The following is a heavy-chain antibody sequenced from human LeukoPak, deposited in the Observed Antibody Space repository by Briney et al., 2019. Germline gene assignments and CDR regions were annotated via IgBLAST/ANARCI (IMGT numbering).Heavy chain of an antibody. CDR1: GIIITSYW. D-gene: IGHD6-19*01. Sequence: GGSLRLSCAASGIIITSYWMSWVRQTPGKGLEWVANIKQDGSEKNYVDSVKGRFTIFRDNAKNSLSLQMNSLRAEDTAVYYCARGKGIAVGELWGQGTLVTVSS. J-gene: IGHJ4*02. V-gene: IGHV3-7*01. CDR3: ARGKGIAVGEL. CDR2: IKQDGSEK.